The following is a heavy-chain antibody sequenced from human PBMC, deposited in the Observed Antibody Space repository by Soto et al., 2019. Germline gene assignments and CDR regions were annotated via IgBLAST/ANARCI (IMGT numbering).Heavy chain of an antibody. V-gene: IGHV4-31*03. J-gene: IGHJ4*02. CDR3: ARASLATVTTFDY. CDR2: IDYIGRA. CDR1: GGSISSDNYF. Sequence: PSETLSLTCTVSGGSISSDNYFWSWIRQHPGKGLEWIGYIDYIGRAYYNPSLKSRVTTSVDTSKNQFSLKLSSVTAADTAVYYCARASLATVTTFDYWGQGTLVTVSS. D-gene: IGHD4-17*01.